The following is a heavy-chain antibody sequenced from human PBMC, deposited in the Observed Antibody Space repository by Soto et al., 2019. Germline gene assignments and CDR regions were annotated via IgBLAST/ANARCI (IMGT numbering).Heavy chain of an antibody. D-gene: IGHD3-22*01. CDR2: IFGNGGP. J-gene: IGHJ5*02. CDR1: GGSINNFS. CDR3: ARDQGVVITADSWFDP. V-gene: IGHV4-4*07. Sequence: SETLSLTCPVSGGSINNFSWSWLRQPAGKGVEWIGRIFGNGGPHYSPSFKSRVTMSMDTSTHQFSLRLMSVTATDTAVYFCARDQGVVITADSWFDPWRHGTLVTVSS.